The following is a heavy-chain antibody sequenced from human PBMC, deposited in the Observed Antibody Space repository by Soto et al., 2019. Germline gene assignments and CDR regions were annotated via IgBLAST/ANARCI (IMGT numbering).Heavy chain of an antibody. D-gene: IGHD2-2*01. Sequence: GGSLRLSCGASGFTFSAYAMHWVRQAPGKGLEWVAVTSYDGSDKYYADSVKGRFTISRDNSKNTMYLQMNSLRAEDTAVYYCARDALWYELLCFFDYWGQGTLVTVSS. V-gene: IGHV3-30*04. J-gene: IGHJ4*02. CDR1: GFTFSAYA. CDR2: TSYDGSDK. CDR3: ARDALWYELLCFFDY.